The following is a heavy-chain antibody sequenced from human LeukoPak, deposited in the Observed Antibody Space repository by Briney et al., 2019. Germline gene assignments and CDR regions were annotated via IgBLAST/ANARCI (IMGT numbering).Heavy chain of an antibody. CDR1: GFTFSSYG. V-gene: IGHV3-33*01. CDR2: IWYDGSNK. Sequence: GGSLRLSCAASGFTFSSYGMHWVRQAPGEGLEWVAVIWYDGSNKYYADSVKGRFTISRDNSKNTLYLQMNSLRAEDTAVYYCAREMTTVTTAFDYWGQGTLVTVSS. CDR3: AREMTTVTTAFDY. J-gene: IGHJ4*02. D-gene: IGHD4-17*01.